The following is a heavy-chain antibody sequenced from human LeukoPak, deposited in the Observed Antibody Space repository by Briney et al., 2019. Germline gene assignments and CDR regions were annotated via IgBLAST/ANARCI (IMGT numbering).Heavy chain of an antibody. Sequence: ASVKVSCKASGYTFTSYGISWVRQAPGQGLEWMGWISAYNGNTNYAQKLQGRVTMTTDTSTSTAYMELRSLRSDDTAVCYCTRVGYYDSSGYYYFDYWGQGTLVTVSS. V-gene: IGHV1-18*01. CDR3: TRVGYYDSSGYYYFDY. CDR2: ISAYNGNT. CDR1: GYTFTSYG. D-gene: IGHD3-22*01. J-gene: IGHJ4*02.